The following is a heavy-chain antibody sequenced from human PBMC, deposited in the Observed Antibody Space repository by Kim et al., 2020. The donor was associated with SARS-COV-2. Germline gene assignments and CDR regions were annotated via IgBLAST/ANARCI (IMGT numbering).Heavy chain of an antibody. CDR1: GFTFNNYA. Sequence: GGSLRLSCAASGFTFNNYAMTWVRQAPGKALEWVATISGRGDVGYYAASVNGRFTISRDNSKTSLYLQMDSLRVEDTALYYCARDSPVTRRWPGSSRVKALNGMDVWGQGTTVSVSS. D-gene: IGHD3-10*01. V-gene: IGHV3-23*01. CDR2: ISGRGDVG. CDR3: ARDSPVTRRWPGSSRVKALNGMDV. J-gene: IGHJ6*02.